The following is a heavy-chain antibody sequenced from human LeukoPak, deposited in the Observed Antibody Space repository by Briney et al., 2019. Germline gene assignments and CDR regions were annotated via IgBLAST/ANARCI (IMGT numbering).Heavy chain of an antibody. V-gene: IGHV1-18*01. CDR2: ISAYNGNT. Sequence: GASVKVSCKASGYTFTSYGISWGRQAPGQGLEWMGWISAYNGNTNYAQKLQGRVTMTTDTSTSTAYMELRSLRSDDTAVYYCARVASRYYYYYMDVWGKGTTVTISS. CDR1: GYTFTSYG. D-gene: IGHD6-6*01. J-gene: IGHJ6*03. CDR3: ARVASRYYYYYMDV.